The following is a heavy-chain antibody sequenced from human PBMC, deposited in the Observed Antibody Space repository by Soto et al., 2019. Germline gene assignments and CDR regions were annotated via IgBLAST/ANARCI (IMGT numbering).Heavy chain of an antibody. Sequence: EVQLVESGGGLIQPGESLRLSCAASGFTFSSNDMNWVRQAPGKGLEWVSLIYSGGSTYYADSVKGRFTISRDNSKNTLYLQMSSPRAEDTAVYYCATRPLLPGAPWGQGTMVTVSS. CDR3: ATRPLLPGAP. D-gene: IGHD3-22*01. J-gene: IGHJ3*01. CDR1: GFTFSSND. CDR2: IYSGGST. V-gene: IGHV3-53*01.